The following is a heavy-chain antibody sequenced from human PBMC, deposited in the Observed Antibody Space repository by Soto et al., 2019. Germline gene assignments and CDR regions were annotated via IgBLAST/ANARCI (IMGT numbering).Heavy chain of an antibody. V-gene: IGHV3-23*01. Sequence: PGGSLRLSCAASDFTFSNYVMNWVRQAPGKGLEWVATISYSVDKTHYADSVRGRFTISRDNSKNTLSLQMNSLRAEDAAVYYCVRRAITATTKWGAFDIWGQGTMVTV. D-gene: IGHD1-7*01. J-gene: IGHJ3*02. CDR3: VRRAITATTKWGAFDI. CDR1: DFTFSNYV. CDR2: ISYSVDKT.